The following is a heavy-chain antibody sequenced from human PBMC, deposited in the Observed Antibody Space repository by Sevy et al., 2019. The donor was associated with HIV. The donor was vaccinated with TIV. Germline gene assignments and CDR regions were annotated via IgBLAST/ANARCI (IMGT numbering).Heavy chain of an antibody. J-gene: IGHJ4*02. CDR2: ISHRGKT. Sequence: SETLSLTCTVSGYSISSGYYWGWIRQTPGKGLEWLRTISHRGKTHYNPSLKSRVTISVDTSKNQFSLRLNSVTAADTAVFYCARGSQPINYDENGYYDYWGQGTLVTVSS. D-gene: IGHD2-2*03. CDR3: ARGSQPINYDENGYYDY. V-gene: IGHV4-38-2*02. CDR1: GYSISSGYY.